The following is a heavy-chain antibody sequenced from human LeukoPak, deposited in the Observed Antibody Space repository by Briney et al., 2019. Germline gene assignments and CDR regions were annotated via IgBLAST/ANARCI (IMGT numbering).Heavy chain of an antibody. Sequence: GGSLRLSCAASGFTFSDYYMSWIRQAPGKGLEWVSYISSSGSTIYYADSVKGRFTISRDSAKNSLYLQMNSLRAEDTAVYYCARDEYSSSSLDYWGQGTLVTVSS. CDR2: ISSSGSTI. CDR3: ARDEYSSSSLDY. J-gene: IGHJ4*02. D-gene: IGHD6-6*01. CDR1: GFTFSDYY. V-gene: IGHV3-11*01.